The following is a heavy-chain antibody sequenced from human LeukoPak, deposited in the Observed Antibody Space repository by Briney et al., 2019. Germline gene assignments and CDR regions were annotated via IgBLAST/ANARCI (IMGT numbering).Heavy chain of an antibody. Sequence: SETLSLTCAVYGGSFSGYYWSWIRQPPGKGLEWIGEINHSGSTNYNPSLKSRVTISVDTSKNQFSLKLSSVTAADTAVYYCARGVRAVVPAAIPRYYYYYMDVRGKGTTVTVSS. V-gene: IGHV4-34*01. CDR1: GGSFSGYY. CDR2: INHSGST. CDR3: ARGVRAVVPAAIPRYYYYYMDV. J-gene: IGHJ6*03. D-gene: IGHD2-2*02.